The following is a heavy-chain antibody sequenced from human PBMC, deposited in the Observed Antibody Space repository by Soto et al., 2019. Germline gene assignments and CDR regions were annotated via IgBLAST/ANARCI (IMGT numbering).Heavy chain of an antibody. CDR3: ATLPTYDYDSSGQVGY. CDR1: GGNFSSYA. V-gene: IGHV1-69*13. CDR2: IIPIFGTA. Sequence: ASVKVSCKASGGNFSSYAISWVRQAPGQGLEWMGGIIPIFGTANYAQKFQGRVTITADESTSAAYMELSSLRSEDTAVYYCATLPTYDYDSSGQVGYWGQGTLVTVS. D-gene: IGHD3-22*01. J-gene: IGHJ4*02.